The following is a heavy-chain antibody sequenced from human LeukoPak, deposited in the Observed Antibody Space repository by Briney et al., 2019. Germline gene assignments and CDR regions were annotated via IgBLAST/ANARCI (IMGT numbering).Heavy chain of an antibody. D-gene: IGHD1-14*01. J-gene: IGHJ6*02. Sequence: SETLSLTCTASGGSINSRSYYWGWIRQPPGKGLEWIGSIYYSGSTYHNPSLKSRVTISVDTSKNQLSLKLSSVTAADTAVYYCARNRHRNGMDVWGQGTTVTVSS. V-gene: IGHV4-39*01. CDR1: GGSINSRSYY. CDR2: IYYSGST. CDR3: ARNRHRNGMDV.